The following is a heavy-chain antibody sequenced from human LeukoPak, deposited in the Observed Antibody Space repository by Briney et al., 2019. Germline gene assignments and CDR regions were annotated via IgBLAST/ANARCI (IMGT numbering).Heavy chain of an antibody. V-gene: IGHV3-20*01. J-gene: IGHJ6*03. CDR1: GFTFDDYG. CDR3: ARGGGIQGYYYYMDV. CDR2: LNWNCDST. Sequence: PGGSLRLSCAASGFTFDDYGMSWVRQAPGRGLKWVSGLNWNCDSTSYADSVKGRFTISRDNAKSSLYLQMNSLRAEDTALYHCARGGGIQGYYYYMDVWGKGTTVIVSS. D-gene: IGHD3-16*01.